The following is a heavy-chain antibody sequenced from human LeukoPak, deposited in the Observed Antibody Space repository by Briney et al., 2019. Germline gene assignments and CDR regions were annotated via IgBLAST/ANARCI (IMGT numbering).Heavy chain of an antibody. V-gene: IGHV3-48*03. J-gene: IGHJ4*02. D-gene: IGHD3-22*01. Sequence: GGSLRLSCAASGFTFSSYEMSWVRQAPGKGLEWVSYISSSGRTIYYADSVKGRFTMSRDNAKNSLYLQMNSLRAEDTAVYYCAKEGRIYYYDSSGYYSVFDYWGQGTLVTVSS. CDR1: GFTFSSYE. CDR3: AKEGRIYYYDSSGYYSVFDY. CDR2: ISSSGRTI.